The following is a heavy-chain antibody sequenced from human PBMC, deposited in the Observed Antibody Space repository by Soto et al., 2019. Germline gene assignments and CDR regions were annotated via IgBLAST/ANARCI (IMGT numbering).Heavy chain of an antibody. V-gene: IGHV4-31*03. J-gene: IGHJ6*03. CDR1: GGPFNSGGYY. CDR2: IHYSGRT. CDR3: ARFSPPGYYYMDV. Sequence: QVQLQESGPGLVKPSQTLSLTCTVSGGPFNSGGYYWTWIRQPPGKGLEWIGYIHYSGRTFYNPSLESRVIISVDTSKNQFSLNLRSVTAADTAVYYCARFSPPGYYYMDVWGKGTSVTVAS.